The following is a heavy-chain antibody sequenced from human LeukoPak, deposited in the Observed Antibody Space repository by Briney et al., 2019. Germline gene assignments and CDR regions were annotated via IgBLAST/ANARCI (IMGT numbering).Heavy chain of an antibody. CDR2: IYYSGST. CDR1: GGSISSYY. J-gene: IGHJ6*02. V-gene: IGHV4-59*12. Sequence: SETLSLTCTVSGGSISSYYWSWIRQPPGKGLEWIGYIYYSGSTYYNPSLKRRVTISVDTSKNQFSLKLSSVTAADTAVYYCARGPDIVVSSGMDXXXQGTTVTVSS. D-gene: IGHD5-12*01. CDR3: ARGPDIVVSSGMDX.